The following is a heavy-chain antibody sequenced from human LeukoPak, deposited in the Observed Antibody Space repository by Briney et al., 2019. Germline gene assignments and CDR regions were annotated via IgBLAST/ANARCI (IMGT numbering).Heavy chain of an antibody. CDR2: IYTGDSGGT. CDR1: GYSISSGYY. J-gene: IGHJ4*02. D-gene: IGHD3-3*01. Sequence: SETLSLTCAVSGYSISSGYYWGWIRQPAGKGLEWIGRIYTGDSGGTTYNPSLQSRVTISVDKSRNQFSLKLNSVTAADTAMYYCATDFWSGFDNWGQGTLVTVSS. V-gene: IGHV4-38-2*01. CDR3: ATDFWSGFDN.